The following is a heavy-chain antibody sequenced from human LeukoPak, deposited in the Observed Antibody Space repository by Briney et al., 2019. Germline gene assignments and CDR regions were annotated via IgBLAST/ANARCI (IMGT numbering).Heavy chain of an antibody. Sequence: PGGSLSLSCAASGFIFSSYSMNWVRHARGKGLEWVSVIYSGGSTYYADSVKGRFTISTDNSKNTLYNQMNSLRAEDTSVYYCTSRYCSSTSCYVYYFDYWGQGTLVTVSS. D-gene: IGHD2-2*01. CDR3: TSRYCSSTSCYVYYFDY. J-gene: IGHJ4*02. V-gene: IGHV3-66*01. CDR2: IYSGGST. CDR1: GFIFSSYS.